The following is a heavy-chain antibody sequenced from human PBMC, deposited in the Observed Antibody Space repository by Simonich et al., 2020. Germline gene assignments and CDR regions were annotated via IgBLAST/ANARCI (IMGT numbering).Heavy chain of an antibody. Sequence: QVQLVQSGAEVKKPGASVKVSCKASGYTFTGYYMHWVRQAPGQGLGWRGWINPNGGGTNYEQKLKGRVNRTRDTSISTAYMERSRLRSDDTAVYYCARGGVQYYYYYMDVWGKGTTVTVSS. CDR1: GYTFTGYY. J-gene: IGHJ6*03. D-gene: IGHD3-3*01. CDR2: INPNGGGT. CDR3: ARGGVQYYYYYMDV. V-gene: IGHV1-2*02.